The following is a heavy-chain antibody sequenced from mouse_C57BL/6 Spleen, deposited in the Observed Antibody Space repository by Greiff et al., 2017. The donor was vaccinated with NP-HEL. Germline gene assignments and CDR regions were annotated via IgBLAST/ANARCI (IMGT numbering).Heavy chain of an antibody. CDR1: GFSLTSYG. J-gene: IGHJ4*01. D-gene: IGHD4-1*01. V-gene: IGHV2-5*01. CDR3: AKKANSYAMDY. Sequence: VQRVESGPGLVQPSQSLSITCTVSGFSLTSYGVHWVRQSPGKGLEWLGVIWRGGSTDYNVAFMSRLSITKDNSKSQVFFKMNSLQADDTAIYYCAKKANSYAMDYWGQGTSVTVSS. CDR2: IWRGGST.